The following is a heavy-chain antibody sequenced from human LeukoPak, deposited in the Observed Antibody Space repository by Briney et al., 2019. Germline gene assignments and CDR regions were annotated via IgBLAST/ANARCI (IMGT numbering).Heavy chain of an antibody. CDR1: GGSISSSSYY. CDR3: ARQAAAGTDY. J-gene: IGHJ4*02. V-gene: IGHV4-39*01. Sequence: SETLSLTCTVSGGSISSSSYYWGWIRQPPGKGLEWIGSIYYSGSAYYNPSLKSRVTISVDTSKNQFSLKLSSVTAADTAVYYCARQAAAGTDYWGQGTLVTVSS. CDR2: IYYSGSA. D-gene: IGHD6-13*01.